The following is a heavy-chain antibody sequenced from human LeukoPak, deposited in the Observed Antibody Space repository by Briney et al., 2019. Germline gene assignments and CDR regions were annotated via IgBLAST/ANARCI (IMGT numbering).Heavy chain of an antibody. J-gene: IGHJ6*03. CDR3: ARGGTNYYYMDV. CDR1: GFTFNSYA. V-gene: IGHV3-23*01. Sequence: GGSLRLSCAASGFTFNSYAMSWVRQAPGKGLEWVSALSGSGDRTFYVDSVKGRFTVSRDNSKNTPYLQMDSLRVDDTALYYCARGGTNYYYMDVWGNGTTVTVSS. CDR2: LSGSGDRT.